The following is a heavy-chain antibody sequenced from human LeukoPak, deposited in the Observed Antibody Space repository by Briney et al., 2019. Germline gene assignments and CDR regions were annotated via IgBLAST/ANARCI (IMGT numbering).Heavy chain of an antibody. CDR1: GFSFSDAW. Sequence: GGSLRLSCAVSGFSFSDAWMSWVRQTPGKGLEWVGRIESKTEGGTTDYAALVKGRFTISRDDSTNTLNLQMNSLKSEETAVYYCTTYGSGRKFDYWGQGVLVTVSS. CDR2: IESKTEGGTT. D-gene: IGHD3-10*01. V-gene: IGHV3-15*04. J-gene: IGHJ4*02. CDR3: TTYGSGRKFDY.